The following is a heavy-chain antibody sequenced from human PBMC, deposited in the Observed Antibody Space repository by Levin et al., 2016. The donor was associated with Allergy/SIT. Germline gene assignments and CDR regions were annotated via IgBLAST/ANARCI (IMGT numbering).Heavy chain of an antibody. CDR1: GFTFSSYS. CDR2: ISSSSSTI. J-gene: IGHJ3*02. Sequence: GESLKISCAASGFTFSSYSMNWVRQAPGKGLEWVSYISSSSSTIYYADSVKGRFTISRDNAKNSLYLQMNSLRAEDTAVYYCARDEGPRSGNDAFDIWGQGTMVTVSS. CDR3: ARDEGPRSGNDAFDI. V-gene: IGHV3-48*01. D-gene: IGHD3-10*01.